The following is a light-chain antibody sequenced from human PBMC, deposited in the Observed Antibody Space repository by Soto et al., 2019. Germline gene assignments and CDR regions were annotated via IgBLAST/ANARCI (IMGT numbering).Light chain of an antibody. V-gene: IGKV1-39*01. CDR3: QQYGSSPWT. J-gene: IGKJ1*01. Sequence: DIQMTQSPSSLSASVGDRVTITCRASQNINNYLNWYQQKPGKAPRLMIYAASTLQRGVPSRFSGSGSGTDFTLTISSLQPEDFAVYYCQQYGSSPWTFGQGTRWIS. CDR1: QNINNY. CDR2: AAS.